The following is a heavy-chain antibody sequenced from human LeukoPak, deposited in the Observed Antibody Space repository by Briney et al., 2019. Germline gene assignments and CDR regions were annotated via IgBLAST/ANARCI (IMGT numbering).Heavy chain of an antibody. CDR2: ISSSSSSYK. CDR1: GFTFISYN. CDR3: ARTTSVSYVGDAFDI. V-gene: IGHV3-21*01. Sequence: PGGSLRLSCAASGFTFISYNMNWVRQAPGKGLEWVSSISSSSSSYKYYADSVKGRFTVSRDNAKNSLYLQMNSLRAEDTAVYYCARTTSVSYVGDAFDIWGQGTMVTVSS. D-gene: IGHD1-26*01. J-gene: IGHJ3*02.